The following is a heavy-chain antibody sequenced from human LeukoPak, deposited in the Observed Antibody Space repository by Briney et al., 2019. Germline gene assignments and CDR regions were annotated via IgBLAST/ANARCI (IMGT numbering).Heavy chain of an antibody. CDR3: ARSTYYYDSSGYYRFLQFDY. J-gene: IGHJ4*02. V-gene: IGHV4-39*07. CDR1: GGSISSSSYY. D-gene: IGHD3-22*01. CDR2: IYYSGST. Sequence: SETLSLTCTVSGGSISSSSYYWGCIRQPPGKGLEWIGSIYYSGSTYYNPSLKSRVTISVDTSKNQFSLKLRSVTAADTAVYYCARSTYYYDSSGYYRFLQFDYWGQGTLVTVSS.